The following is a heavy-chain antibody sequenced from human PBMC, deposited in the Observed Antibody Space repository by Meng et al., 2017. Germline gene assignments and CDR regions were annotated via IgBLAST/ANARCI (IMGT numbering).Heavy chain of an antibody. V-gene: IGHV3-30*04. Sequence: GGSLRLSCAASGFTFSSYAMHWVRQAPGKGLEWVAVISYDGSNKYYADSVKGRFTISRDNSKNTLYLEMNSLRAEDTAVYHCVRDSGDGYNALDYWGQGTLVTVSS. CDR3: VRDSGDGYNALDY. CDR2: ISYDGSNK. D-gene: IGHD5-24*01. CDR1: GFTFSSYA. J-gene: IGHJ4*01.